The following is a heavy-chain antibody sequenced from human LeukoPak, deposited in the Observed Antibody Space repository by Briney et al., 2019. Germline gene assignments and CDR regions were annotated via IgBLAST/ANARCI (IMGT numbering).Heavy chain of an antibody. V-gene: IGHV4-34*01. J-gene: IGHJ2*01. CDR3: ARGGPDSRRWYFDL. Sequence: SETLSLTCAVYGGSFSGYYWSWIRQPPGKGLEWIGEINHSGSTNYNPPLKSRVTISVDTSKNQFSLKLSSVTAADTAVYYCARGGPDSRRWYFDLWGRGTLVTVSS. CDR2: INHSGST. CDR1: GGSFSGYY. D-gene: IGHD6-25*01.